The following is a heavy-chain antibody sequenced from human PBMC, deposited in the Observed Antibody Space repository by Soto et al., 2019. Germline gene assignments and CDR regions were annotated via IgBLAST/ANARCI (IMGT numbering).Heavy chain of an antibody. CDR1: GGSISSGDYY. J-gene: IGHJ5*02. D-gene: IGHD3-22*01. CDR3: VVSIVGPRWFDP. V-gene: IGHV4-30-4*01. CDR2: IYYSGST. Sequence: SETLSLTCTVSGGSISSGDYYWSWIRQPPGKGLEWIGYIYYSGSTYYNPSLKSRVTISVDTSKNQFSLKPSSVTAADTAVYYCVVSIVGPRWFDPWGQGTLVTVSS.